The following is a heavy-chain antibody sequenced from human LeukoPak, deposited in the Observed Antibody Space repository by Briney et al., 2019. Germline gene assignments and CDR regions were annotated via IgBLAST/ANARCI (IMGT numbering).Heavy chain of an antibody. Sequence: SVKVSCKDSGGTFISYAISWVRQAPGQGLEWMGRIIPIFGTANYAQKFQGRVTITTDESTSTAYMELSSLRSEDTAVYYCARDRYGSGSLFDYWGQGTLVTVSS. J-gene: IGHJ4*02. V-gene: IGHV1-69*05. D-gene: IGHD3-10*01. CDR1: GGTFISYA. CDR2: IIPIFGTA. CDR3: ARDRYGSGSLFDY.